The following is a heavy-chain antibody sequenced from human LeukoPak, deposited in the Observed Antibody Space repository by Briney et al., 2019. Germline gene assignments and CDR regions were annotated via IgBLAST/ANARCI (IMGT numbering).Heavy chain of an antibody. CDR1: GFTVSSNY. Sequence: GGSLRLSCAASGFTVSSNYMSWVRQAPGKGLEWVSVIYSGDSTYYADSVKGRFSISRDNARNSLYLQMNTLRAEDTAVYYCTRDGDTGMVGGYYYYMDVWGKGTTVTVSS. CDR2: IYSGDST. CDR3: TRDGDTGMVGGYYYYMDV. D-gene: IGHD5-18*01. J-gene: IGHJ6*03. V-gene: IGHV3-53*01.